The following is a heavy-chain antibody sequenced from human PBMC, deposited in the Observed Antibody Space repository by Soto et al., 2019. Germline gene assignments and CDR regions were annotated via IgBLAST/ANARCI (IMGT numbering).Heavy chain of an antibody. J-gene: IGHJ3*02. V-gene: IGHV1-69*01. CDR2: IIPIFGTV. CDR3: ARVVGATTAVAFDI. Sequence: QVQLVQSGAEVQKPGSSVKVSCKASGGTFSSYAISWVRQAPGQGLEWRGGIIPIFGTVNYAQKLQGRVTITADESTSTAYMQLSSLRSEDTAVYYCARVVGATTAVAFDIWGQGTMVTVSS. CDR1: GGTFSSYA. D-gene: IGHD1-26*01.